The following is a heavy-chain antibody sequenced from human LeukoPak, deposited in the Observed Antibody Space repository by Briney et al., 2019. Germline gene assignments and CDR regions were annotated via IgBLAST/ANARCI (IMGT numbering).Heavy chain of an antibody. D-gene: IGHD4-17*01. J-gene: IGHJ4*02. CDR3: ARVRDGDYYDY. CDR1: GFTVSSNY. Sequence: GGSLRLSCAASGFTVSSNYMSWVRQAPGKGLEWVSVIYSGGSTYYADSVKGRFTISRDNAKNTLYLQMNSLRADDTAVYYCARVRDGDYYDYWGQGTQVTVSS. CDR2: IYSGGST. V-gene: IGHV3-66*01.